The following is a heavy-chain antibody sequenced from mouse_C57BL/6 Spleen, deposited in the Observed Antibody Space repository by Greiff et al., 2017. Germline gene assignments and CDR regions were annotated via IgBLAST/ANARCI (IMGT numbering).Heavy chain of an antibody. J-gene: IGHJ2*01. CDR3: AKANWAYYFDY. V-gene: IGHV1-64*01. Sequence: VQLQQPGAELVKPGASVKLSCKASGYTFTSYWMHWVKQRPGPGLEWIGMIHPNSGSTNYNEKFKSKATLTVDKSSSTAYMQLSSLTSEDSAVYYCAKANWAYYFDYWGQGTTLTVSS. CDR2: IHPNSGST. CDR1: GYTFTSYW. D-gene: IGHD4-1*01.